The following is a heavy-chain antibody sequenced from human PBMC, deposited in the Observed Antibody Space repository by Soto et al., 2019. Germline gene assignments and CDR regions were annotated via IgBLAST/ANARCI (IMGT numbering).Heavy chain of an antibody. J-gene: IGHJ5*02. CDR2: TYFRSKWYN. CDR3: AKGDNLGPKTGYAFDP. D-gene: IGHD5-12*01. CDR1: GDSVSSNTAS. Sequence: SQTLSLTCAISGDSVSSNTASWNWIRQSPSRGLEWLGRTYFRSKWYNDYAVSVKSRIIINPDTSNNQFSLQLNSVTPEDTSVYFCAKGDNLGPKTGYAFDPWGQGIMVTVSS. V-gene: IGHV6-1*01.